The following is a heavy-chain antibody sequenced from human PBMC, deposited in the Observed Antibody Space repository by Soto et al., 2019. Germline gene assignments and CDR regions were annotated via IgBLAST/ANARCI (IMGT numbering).Heavy chain of an antibody. CDR3: ARDRGHIVATTGGYYSGMDV. CDR2: INWNGGST. V-gene: IGHV3-20*04. J-gene: IGHJ6*02. CDR1: GFTCDDYG. D-gene: IGHD5-12*01. Sequence: WGSLRLSCAAAGFTCDDYGMSWVRQAPGKGLEWVSVINWNGGSTGYADSVKGRFTISRDNSKNTLYLQMNSLRAEDTAVYYCARDRGHIVATTGGYYSGMDVWGQGTTVTVSS.